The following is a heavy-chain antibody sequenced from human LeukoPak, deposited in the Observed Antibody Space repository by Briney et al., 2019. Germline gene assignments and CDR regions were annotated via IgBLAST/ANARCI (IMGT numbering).Heavy chain of an antibody. CDR1: NYTFTSYP. J-gene: IGHJ1*01. CDR2: ISAYTGNT. V-gene: IGHV1-18*01. CDR3: TRGSSSQYFQH. D-gene: IGHD6-6*01. Sequence: ASVTVSCKASNYTFTSYPISWVRQAPGQGLEWMGWISAYTGNTNYAQKVQGRVTMTTDTSTNTAYMELASLRPDDTAIYYCTRGSSSQYFQHWGQGTLVTVPS.